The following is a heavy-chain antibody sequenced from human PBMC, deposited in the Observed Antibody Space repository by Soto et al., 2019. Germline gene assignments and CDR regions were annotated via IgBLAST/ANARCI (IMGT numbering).Heavy chain of an antibody. V-gene: IGHV3-33*01. J-gene: IGHJ4*02. CDR1: GFTFSTYG. CDR2: IWYDGSNK. D-gene: IGHD1-26*01. CDR3: ARGSGTYSPGGFDY. Sequence: QVQLVESGGGVVQPGRSLSLSCAASGFTFSTYGMHRVRQAPGKGLEWVAIIWYDGSNKYYADSVKGRFTISRDNSKNTLYLQMNSLRVEDTAVYYCARGSGTYSPGGFDYWGQGTLVTVSS.